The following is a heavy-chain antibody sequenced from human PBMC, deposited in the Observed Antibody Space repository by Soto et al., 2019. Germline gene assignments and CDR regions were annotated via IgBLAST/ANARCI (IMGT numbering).Heavy chain of an antibody. CDR3: ARDANYYGSGSYLSYNWFDP. CDR1: GFTFSSYW. J-gene: IGHJ5*02. D-gene: IGHD3-10*01. Sequence: GGSLRLSCAASGFTFSSYWMHWVRQAPGKGLVWVSRINSDGSSTSYADSVKGRFTISRDNAKNTRYLQMNSLRAEDTAVYYCARDANYYGSGSYLSYNWFDPWGQGTLVTVSS. CDR2: INSDGSST. V-gene: IGHV3-74*01.